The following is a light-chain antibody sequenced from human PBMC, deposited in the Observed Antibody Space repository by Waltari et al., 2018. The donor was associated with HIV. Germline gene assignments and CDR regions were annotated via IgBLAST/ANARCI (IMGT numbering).Light chain of an antibody. V-gene: IGLV1-51*01. J-gene: IGLJ3*02. CDR1: TSNSGNNF. Sequence: QSVLTQPPSVSAASGQQVTIPCSGSTSNSGNNFVSWYQQLPGIAPKLLIYDNTRRPSGNPDRFSGSKSGTSATLAITGLQTGDEADYYCGTWDGSLNVWVFGGGTKVTV. CDR3: GTWDGSLNVWV. CDR2: DNT.